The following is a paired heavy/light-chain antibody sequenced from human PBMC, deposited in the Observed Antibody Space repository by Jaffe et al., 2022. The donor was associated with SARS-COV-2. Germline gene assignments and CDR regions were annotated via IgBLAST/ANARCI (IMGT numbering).Light chain of an antibody. CDR2: GAS. CDR3: QQYNNWPRT. CDR1: QSVSSN. V-gene: IGKV3-15*01. J-gene: IGKJ1*01. Sequence: ERVMTQSPATLSVSPGERATLSCRASQSVSSNLAWYQQKPGQAPRLLIYGASTRATGIPARFSGSGSGTEFTLSISSLQSEDFGVYYCQQYNNWPRTFGQGTKVEIK.
Heavy chain of an antibody. CDR1: GFTFSSYG. Sequence: EVQLVESGGGLVQPGGSLRLSCAASGFTFSSYGMSWVRQAPGKGLEWVSGISGSGGSTYYTDSVKGRFTISRDNSKNTLYLQLNSLRAEDAAVYYCARDSSTWYKVFDFWGQGTLVTVSS. J-gene: IGHJ4*02. CDR3: ARDSSTWYKVFDF. CDR2: ISGSGGST. D-gene: IGHD6-13*01. V-gene: IGHV3-23*04.